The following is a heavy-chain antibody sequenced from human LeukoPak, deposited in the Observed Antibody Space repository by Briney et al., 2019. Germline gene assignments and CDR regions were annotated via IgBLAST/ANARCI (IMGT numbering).Heavy chain of an antibody. J-gene: IGHJ1*01. V-gene: IGHV4-39*07. CDR2: IYYSGST. CDR1: GGSISSSSYY. Sequence: SETLSLTCTVSGGSISSSSYYWGWIRQPPGKGLEWIGSIYYSGSTYYNPSLKSRVTISVDTSKNQFSLKLSSVTAADTAVYYCASYIVGGVAEYFQHWGQGTLVTVSS. CDR3: ASYIVGGVAEYFQH. D-gene: IGHD1-26*01.